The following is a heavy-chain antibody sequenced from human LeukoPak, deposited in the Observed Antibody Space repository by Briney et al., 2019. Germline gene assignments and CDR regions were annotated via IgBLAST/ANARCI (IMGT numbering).Heavy chain of an antibody. CDR3: ARDPGAGFPLTW. V-gene: IGHV1-69*05. CDR1: GGTFSSYA. CDR2: IIPIFGTA. J-gene: IGHJ4*02. D-gene: IGHD6-13*01. Sequence: PVKVSCKASGGTFSSYAISWVRQAPGQGLEWMGGIIPIFGTANYAQKFQGRVTITTDESTSTAYMELSSLRSEDTAVYYCARDPGAGFPLTWWGQGTLVTVSS.